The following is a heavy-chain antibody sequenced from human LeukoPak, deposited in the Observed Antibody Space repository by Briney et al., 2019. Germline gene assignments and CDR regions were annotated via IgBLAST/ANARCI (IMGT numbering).Heavy chain of an antibody. V-gene: IGHV1-46*01. Sequence: ASVKVSCKASGYTFTSYSFTNYYMHWVRQAPGQGLEWMGIINPSAGSTSYAQQFQGRVTMTRDTSTSTVYMELSSLTSEDTAVYYCARNGRVGASQLGAFDIWGQGTMVTVSP. CDR2: INPSAGST. CDR3: ARNGRVGASQLGAFDI. D-gene: IGHD1-26*01. J-gene: IGHJ3*02. CDR1: GYTFTSYSFTNYY.